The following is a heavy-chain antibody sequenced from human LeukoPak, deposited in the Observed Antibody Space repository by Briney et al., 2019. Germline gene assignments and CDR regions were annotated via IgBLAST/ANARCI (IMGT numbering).Heavy chain of an antibody. CDR2: IRQDGDTK. Sequence: GGSLRLSCAVSGFPFNAYWMTWVRQAPGKGLEWVANIRQDGDTKYYVDSVKGRFAISRDNAMNSLYLQMNSLRAEDTAIYYCARSLPYGTTWYGRSDFWGQGTLVTVSS. CDR3: ARSLPYGTTWYGRSDF. CDR1: GFPFNAYW. J-gene: IGHJ4*02. V-gene: IGHV3-7*03. D-gene: IGHD6-13*01.